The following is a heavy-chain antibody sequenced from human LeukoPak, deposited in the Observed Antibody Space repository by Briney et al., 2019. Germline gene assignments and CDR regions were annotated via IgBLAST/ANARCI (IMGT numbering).Heavy chain of an antibody. V-gene: IGHV3-11*05. D-gene: IGHD2-15*01. CDR2: FDRGRDGK. CDR1: GFRFSDYY. CDR3: AREVGSSRAFDI. Sequence: GVSLRLSCAGSGFRFSDYYMAWIRQTPGKGLQRVSFFDRGRDGKAHADSVQGRFTFSRDNDKNSLYLLLNSLTAEDTAVYYCAREVGSSRAFDIWGQGTMVTVSS. J-gene: IGHJ3*02.